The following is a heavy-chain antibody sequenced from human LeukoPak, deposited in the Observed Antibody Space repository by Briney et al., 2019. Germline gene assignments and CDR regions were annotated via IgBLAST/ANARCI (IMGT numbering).Heavy chain of an antibody. CDR3: ARRRDSGSLRHFDY. D-gene: IGHD1-26*01. CDR1: GFTFSDYY. Sequence: GGSLRLSCAASGFTFSDYYMSWIRQAPGKGLEWVSYISSSGTTIYYADSVKGRFTISRDNAKNPLYLQMNSLRAEDTAVYYCARRRDSGSLRHFDYWGQGTLVTVSS. V-gene: IGHV3-11*01. J-gene: IGHJ4*02. CDR2: ISSSGTTI.